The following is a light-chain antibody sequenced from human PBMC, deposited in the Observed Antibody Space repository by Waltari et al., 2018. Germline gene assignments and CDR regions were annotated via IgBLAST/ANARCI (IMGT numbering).Light chain of an antibody. CDR3: QQYNNWPPIT. CDR2: CAS. CDR1: QSVSNS. V-gene: IGKV3D-15*01. Sequence: EIVMTQSPPTLSVSPGERATLSCRASQSVSNSLAWYQHRPGRAPRLRIHCASTRAPGIPSMFSGSVSETEFTLTISNLQSEDFALYYCQQYNNWPPITFGQGTRLEIK. J-gene: IGKJ5*01.